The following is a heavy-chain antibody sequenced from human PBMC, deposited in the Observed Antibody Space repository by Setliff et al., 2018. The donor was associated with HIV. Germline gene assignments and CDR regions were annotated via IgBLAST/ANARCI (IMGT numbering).Heavy chain of an antibody. CDR1: GGSFNNYA. D-gene: IGHD3-22*01. Sequence: SVKVSCKASGGSFNNYAISWVRQARGQGLEWMGGTIPVFGTANYAQKFQGRLTITADESSGTSYMELSSLNFDDTAVYYCARDAPPGAYYYDSAASVWRAFDIWGQGTLVTVSS. V-gene: IGHV1-69*13. J-gene: IGHJ3*02. CDR2: TIPVFGTA. CDR3: ARDAPPGAYYYDSAASVWRAFDI.